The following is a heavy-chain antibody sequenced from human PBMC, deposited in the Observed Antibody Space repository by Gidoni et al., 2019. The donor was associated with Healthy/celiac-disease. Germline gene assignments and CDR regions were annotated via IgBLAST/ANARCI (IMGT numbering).Heavy chain of an antibody. CDR2: INPNSGGT. CDR1: GYTFTGYY. CDR3: AREDGSGSYYKGVNWFDP. D-gene: IGHD3-10*01. J-gene: IGHJ5*02. Sequence: QVQLVQSGAEVTKPGASVKVSCKASGYTFTGYYMHWVRQAPGQGLEWMGWINPNSGGTNYAQKFQGRVNMTRDTSISTAYMELSRLRSDDTAVYYCAREDGSGSYYKGVNWFDPWGQGTLVTVSS. V-gene: IGHV1-2*02.